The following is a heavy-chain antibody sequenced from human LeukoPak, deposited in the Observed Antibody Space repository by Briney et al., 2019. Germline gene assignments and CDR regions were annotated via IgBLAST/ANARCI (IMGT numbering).Heavy chain of an antibody. D-gene: IGHD1-26*01. CDR3: ARGSGSFYFLDYSQYYFDY. CDR2: IYSSRST. J-gene: IGHJ4*02. CDR1: GGSISSGSYY. V-gene: IGHV4-61*02. Sequence: MSSETLSLTCTVSGGSISSGSYYWSWIRQPAGKGLEWIGRIYSSRSTNYNPSLKSRGTMSLDTSKNQFSLRLSSVTAADTAVYYCARGSGSFYFLDYSQYYFDYWGQGTLVTVSS.